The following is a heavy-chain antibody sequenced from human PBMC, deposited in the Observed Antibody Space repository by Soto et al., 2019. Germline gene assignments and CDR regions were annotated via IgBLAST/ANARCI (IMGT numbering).Heavy chain of an antibody. Sequence: AAVKVSCKASGYTFTSYGISWVRQAPGQGLEWMGWIGAYNGNTYYAQKLQGRVTMTTDTSTSTAYMELRSLRSDDTAVYYCARDPGRDEYQLLYYYYYGMDVWGQGTTVTVPS. CDR2: IGAYNGNT. J-gene: IGHJ6*02. V-gene: IGHV1-18*04. D-gene: IGHD2-2*01. CDR3: ARDPGRDEYQLLYYYYYGMDV. CDR1: GYTFTSYG.